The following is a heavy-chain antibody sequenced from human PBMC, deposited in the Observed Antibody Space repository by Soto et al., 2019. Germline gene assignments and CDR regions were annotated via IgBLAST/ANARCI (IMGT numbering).Heavy chain of an antibody. CDR2: IYYSGST. CDR1: GGSISSGGYY. Sequence: PSETLSLTCTVSGGSISSGGYYWSWIRQHPGKGLEWIGYIYYSGSTYYNPSLKSRVTISVDTSKNQFSLKLSSVTAADTAVYYCARSEQWLEGNWFDPWGQGTLVTVPS. J-gene: IGHJ5*02. D-gene: IGHD6-19*01. V-gene: IGHV4-31*03. CDR3: ARSEQWLEGNWFDP.